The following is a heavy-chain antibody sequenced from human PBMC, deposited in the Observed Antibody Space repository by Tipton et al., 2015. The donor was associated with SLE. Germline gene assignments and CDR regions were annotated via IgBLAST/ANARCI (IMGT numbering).Heavy chain of an antibody. CDR1: GFTFSNYG. CDR2: ISSSSSYI. Sequence: GSLRLSCAVSGFTFSNYGMNWVRQAPGKGLEWVSSISSSSSYIYYADSVKGRFTISRDNAKNSLYLQMNSLRAEDTAVFYCARAGEGTTFYYYGMDVWGQGTTVTVSS. J-gene: IGHJ6*02. V-gene: IGHV3-21*01. CDR3: ARAGEGTTFYYYGMDV. D-gene: IGHD1-1*01.